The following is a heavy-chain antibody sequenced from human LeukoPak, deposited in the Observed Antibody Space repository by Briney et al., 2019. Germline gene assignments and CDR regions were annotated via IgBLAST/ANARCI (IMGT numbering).Heavy chain of an antibody. J-gene: IGHJ6*03. CDR2: ISWNSASL. CDR1: GFTFDDYA. V-gene: IGHV3-9*01. CDR3: ARDGGDYSNNPRYYYYYYMDV. Sequence: GGSLRLSCAASGFTFDDYAMHWVRQAPGKGLEWVSGISWNSASLGYGDSVKGRFTISRDNAKNSLYLQMNSLRGEDTAVYYCARDGGDYSNNPRYYYYYYMDVWGKGTTVTVSS. D-gene: IGHD4-11*01.